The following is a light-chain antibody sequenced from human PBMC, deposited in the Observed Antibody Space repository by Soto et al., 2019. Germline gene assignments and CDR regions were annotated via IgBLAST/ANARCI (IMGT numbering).Light chain of an antibody. CDR2: ATS. J-gene: IGKJ4*01. V-gene: IGKV1-39*01. Sequence: DIQMTQFPLSLSASVGDRVTITCRASQTIRSHLTWYQQKPGEAPKIVIYATSTLQSGVPSRFNGSVSGTDFTLTISSLQPEDFATYYCQQTYRTPLTFGGGTKVEIK. CDR3: QQTYRTPLT. CDR1: QTIRSH.